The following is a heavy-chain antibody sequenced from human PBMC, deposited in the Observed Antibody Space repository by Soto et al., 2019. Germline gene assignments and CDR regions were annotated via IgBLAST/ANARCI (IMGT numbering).Heavy chain of an antibody. V-gene: IGHV3-66*01. Sequence: GGSLRLSCAASGFTVSSNYMSWVRQAPGKGLEWVSVIYSGGSTYYADSVKGRFTISRDNSKNTLYLQMNSLRAEDTAVYYCARAVWDDSSRYYYPYFDYWGLGTLVTVSS. D-gene: IGHD3-22*01. J-gene: IGHJ4*02. CDR3: ARAVWDDSSRYYYPYFDY. CDR2: IYSGGST. CDR1: GFTVSSNY.